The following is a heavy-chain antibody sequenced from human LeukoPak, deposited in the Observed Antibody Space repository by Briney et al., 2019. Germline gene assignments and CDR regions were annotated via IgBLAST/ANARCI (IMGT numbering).Heavy chain of an antibody. D-gene: IGHD3-16*02. J-gene: IGHJ4*02. CDR1: GHTFTGYY. CDR2: INPNSGGT. CDR3: AREDMITFGGVIAGIDY. V-gene: IGHV1-2*02. Sequence: ASVKVSCKASGHTFTGYYMHWVRQAPGQGLEWMGWINPNSGGTNYAQKFQGRVTMTRDTSISTAYMELSRLRSDDTAVYYCAREDMITFGGVIAGIDYWGQGTLVTVSS.